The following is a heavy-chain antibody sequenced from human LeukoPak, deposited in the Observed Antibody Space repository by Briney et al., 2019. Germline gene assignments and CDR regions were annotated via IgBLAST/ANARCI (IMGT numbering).Heavy chain of an antibody. Sequence: ASVKVSCKASGYTFTDYYMHWVRQAPGQGLEWMGWINPNSGGTNYAQKFQGRVTMTRDTSISTAYMELSRLRSDDTAVYYCARDSSGIAAAGDDYWGQGTLITVSS. CDR1: GYTFTDYY. V-gene: IGHV1-2*02. CDR3: ARDSSGIAAAGDDY. D-gene: IGHD6-13*01. J-gene: IGHJ4*02. CDR2: INPNSGGT.